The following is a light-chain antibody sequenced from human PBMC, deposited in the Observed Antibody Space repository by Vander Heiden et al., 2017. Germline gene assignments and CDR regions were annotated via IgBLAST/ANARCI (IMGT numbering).Light chain of an antibody. Sequence: SSELTQDPAVSVALGQTVRITCPGDSLRSYSASWYQQKPGQAPVLVIYGKNNRPSGNPDRCSGSSSGNTAALTITGAQAEHEADYYCSSRDISGNHLVFGTGTKVTVL. V-gene: IGLV3-19*01. CDR2: GKN. CDR1: SLRSYS. J-gene: IGLJ1*01. CDR3: SSRDISGNHLV.